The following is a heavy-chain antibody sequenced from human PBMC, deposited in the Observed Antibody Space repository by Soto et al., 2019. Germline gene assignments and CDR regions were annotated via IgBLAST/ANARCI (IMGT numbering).Heavy chain of an antibody. CDR2: IIPIFGTA. CDR1: GGTFSSYA. Sequence: QVQLVQSGAEVKKPGSSVKVSCKASGGTFSSYAISWVRQAPGQGLEWMGGIIPIFGTANYAQKFQGRVTITADESTSTAYMELSSLRSEDTAVYYCARDGSLELRHLYSSSPLGYWGQGTLVTVSS. J-gene: IGHJ4*02. V-gene: IGHV1-69*01. D-gene: IGHD6-13*01. CDR3: ARDGSLELRHLYSSSPLGY.